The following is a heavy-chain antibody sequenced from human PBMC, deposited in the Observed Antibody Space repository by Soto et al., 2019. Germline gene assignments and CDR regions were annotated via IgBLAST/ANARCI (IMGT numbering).Heavy chain of an antibody. V-gene: IGHV3-30*18. CDR3: AKDYTEGFGYCSSTSCYVLGY. Sequence: PGGSLRLSCAASGFTFSSYGMHWVRQAPGKGLEWVAVISYDGSNKYYADSVKGRFTISRDNSKNTLYLQMNSLRAEDTAVYYCAKDYTEGFGYCSSTSCYVLGYWGQGTLVTVSS. J-gene: IGHJ4*02. CDR2: ISYDGSNK. CDR1: GFTFSSYG. D-gene: IGHD2-2*01.